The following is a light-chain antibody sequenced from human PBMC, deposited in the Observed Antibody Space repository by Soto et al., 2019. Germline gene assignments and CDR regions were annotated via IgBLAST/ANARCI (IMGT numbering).Light chain of an antibody. CDR2: EVS. V-gene: IGLV2-14*02. J-gene: IGLJ2*01. CDR3: SSSADRGTVE. CDR1: GGDVGSYDL. Sequence: QSALAQPAFVSGSPGQSITISCTGSGGDVGSYDLVSWYQQMVGKAPKLLIFEVSRRPSGISDRFSGSKSGNSASLTISGLQTEDEADYYCSSSADRGTVEIGGGTKLTVL.